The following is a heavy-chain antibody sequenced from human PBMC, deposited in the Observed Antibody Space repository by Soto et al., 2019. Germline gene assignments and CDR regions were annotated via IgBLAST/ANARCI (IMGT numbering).Heavy chain of an antibody. CDR3: ALTPTIEVAGPDF. V-gene: IGHV4-39*01. CDR1: AGSLGGSPYH. CDR2: IDDGAKV. D-gene: IGHD6-19*01. Sequence: SQTLSLTCTPSAGSLGGSPYHWVWFRQPPGKGLEWIGSIDDGAKVYYNPSLRGRVTLFVDTSKNQFSLHLKSVTDTDTAVYYCALTPTIEVAGPDFWGQGTLVTVSS. J-gene: IGHJ4*02.